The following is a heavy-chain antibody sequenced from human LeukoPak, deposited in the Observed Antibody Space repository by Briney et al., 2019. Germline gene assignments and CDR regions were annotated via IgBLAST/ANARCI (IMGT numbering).Heavy chain of an antibody. CDR2: IYSDLRDTT. Sequence: GESLRPSCAAAGFTVSGNYMTWVRQAPGKGLEWVAVIYSDLRDTTYYAYSVKGRFTGSRDNSKNTLYLQMNSLRVEDTAVYYCARGDPYGDYVDYWGQGTLVTVSS. CDR1: GFTVSGNY. J-gene: IGHJ4*02. CDR3: ARGDPYGDYVDY. D-gene: IGHD4-17*01. V-gene: IGHV3-53*01.